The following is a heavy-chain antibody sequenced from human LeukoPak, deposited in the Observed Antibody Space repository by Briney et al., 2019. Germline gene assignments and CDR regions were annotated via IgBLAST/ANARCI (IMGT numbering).Heavy chain of an antibody. Sequence: SVKVSCKASGGTFSRYAISWVRQAPGQGLEWMGRIIPIFGIANYAQKFQGRVTITADKSTSTAYMDLSSLRSEDTAVYYCARDESLGEPVYWGHGTLVTVSS. J-gene: IGHJ4*01. D-gene: IGHD3-16*01. CDR1: GGTFSRYA. CDR3: ARDESLGEPVY. V-gene: IGHV1-69*04. CDR2: IIPIFGIA.